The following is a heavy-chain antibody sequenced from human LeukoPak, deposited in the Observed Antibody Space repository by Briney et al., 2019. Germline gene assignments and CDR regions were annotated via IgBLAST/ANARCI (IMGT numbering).Heavy chain of an antibody. CDR3: AICDSTNYN. D-gene: IGHD2/OR15-2a*01. Sequence: PGGSLRLSCAASGFTFSDYYMSWIRQAPGKGLEWVSYISSSGSTIYYADSVKGRFTISRDNSKNTLYLQMNSLRTEDTAVYYCAICDSTNYNWGQGTLVTVSS. CDR2: ISSSGSTI. J-gene: IGHJ4*02. CDR1: GFTFSDYY. V-gene: IGHV3-11*04.